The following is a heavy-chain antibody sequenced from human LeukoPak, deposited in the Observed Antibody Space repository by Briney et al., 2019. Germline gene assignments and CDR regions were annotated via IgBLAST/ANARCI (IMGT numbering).Heavy chain of an antibody. CDR3: TTGSGYSTDWYDF. Sequence: PGGSLRLSCAASGFTFSSYAMSWVRQAPGKGLEWVSAISGSGGSTYYADSVKGRFTISRDNSKNTLYLQMNSLTTGDTAVYYCTTGSGYSTDWYDFWGQGTLVTVSS. J-gene: IGHJ4*02. CDR1: GFTFSSYA. CDR2: ISGSGGST. D-gene: IGHD6-19*01. V-gene: IGHV3-23*01.